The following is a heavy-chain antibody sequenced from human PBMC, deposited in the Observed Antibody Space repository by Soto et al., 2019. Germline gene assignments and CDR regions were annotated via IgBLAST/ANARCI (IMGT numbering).Heavy chain of an antibody. CDR3: GRVPRSGWSPIYN. D-gene: IGHD6-19*01. J-gene: IGHJ4*02. CDR2: IYNMKST. V-gene: IGHV4-59*11. CDR1: GGSISSHS. Sequence: SETLSLTCTVSGGSISSHSWSWIRQPPGKGLEWIGYIYNMKSTQYNPSLEGRVTISVDTSKNHFSLKLNSVSAADTAVYFCGRVPRSGWSPIYNWGPGTLVTVSS.